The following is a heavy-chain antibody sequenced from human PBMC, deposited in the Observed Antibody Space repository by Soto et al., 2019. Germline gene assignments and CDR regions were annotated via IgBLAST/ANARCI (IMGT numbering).Heavy chain of an antibody. CDR2: INPNGGGT. Sequence: GASVKVSCKASGYKFINHYMHWVRQVPGVGLEWMGIINPNGGGTDYSQKFQGRVTMTRDTSANTVHMELSSLGSEDTGVYFCARDSSASATSYSFDNWGQGTLVTVSS. V-gene: IGHV1-46*01. J-gene: IGHJ4*02. CDR1: GYKFINHY. D-gene: IGHD6-25*01. CDR3: ARDSSASATSYSFDN.